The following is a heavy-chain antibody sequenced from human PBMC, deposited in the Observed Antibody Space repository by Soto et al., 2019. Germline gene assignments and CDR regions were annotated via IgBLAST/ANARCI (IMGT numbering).Heavy chain of an antibody. V-gene: IGHV4-59*01. CDR2: IYYSGST. CDR1: GGSLSSYY. CDR3: ARVIRAMASPYYFDY. J-gene: IGHJ4*02. Sequence: PSETLSLTCTVSGGSLSSYYWSWIRQPPGKGLEWIGYIYYSGSTNYNPSLKSRVTISVDTSKNQFSLKLSSVTAADTAVYYCARVIRAMASPYYFDYWGQGTLVNVSS. D-gene: IGHD5-18*01.